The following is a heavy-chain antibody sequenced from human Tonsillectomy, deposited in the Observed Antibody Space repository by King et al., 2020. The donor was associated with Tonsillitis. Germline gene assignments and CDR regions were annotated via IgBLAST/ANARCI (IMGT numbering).Heavy chain of an antibody. CDR2: IFSNDAT. Sequence: TLKESGPVLVKPTETLTLTYTVSGFSLSNAGMSVSWIRQPPGKALEWLAHIFSNDATSYSTFLKSRLTISKDTSKGQVVLSMSNMDTVDTATYFFACVTTVTKSYYYYGMDVWGPGKTVTVSS. CDR3: ACVTTVTKSYYYYGMDV. J-gene: IGHJ6*02. V-gene: IGHV2-26*01. D-gene: IGHD4-17*01. CDR1: GFSLSNAGMS.